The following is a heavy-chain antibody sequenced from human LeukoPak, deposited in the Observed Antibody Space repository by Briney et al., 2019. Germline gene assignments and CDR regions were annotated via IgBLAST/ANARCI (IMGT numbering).Heavy chain of an antibody. CDR1: GFTFSSSY. J-gene: IGHJ4*02. CDR2: ITSSSGTI. V-gene: IGHV3-48*01. Sequence: GGSLRLSCAVSGFTFSSSYMNWVRQAPGQGLEWVSYITSSSGTIYYADSVKGRFTISRDNAKNSLYLQMNSLRAEDTAVYYCARVSFYGSGTYYLDYWGQGTLVTVSS. CDR3: ARVSFYGSGTYYLDY. D-gene: IGHD3-10*01.